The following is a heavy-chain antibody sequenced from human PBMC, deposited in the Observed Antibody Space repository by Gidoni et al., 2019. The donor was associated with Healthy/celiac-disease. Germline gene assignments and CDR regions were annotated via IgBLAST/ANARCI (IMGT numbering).Heavy chain of an antibody. D-gene: IGHD4-4*01. J-gene: IGHJ6*02. CDR3: AREEVTSFYYYGMDV. Sequence: QVQLVESGGGVVQPGRSLRLSCAASGFTFSSYGMHWVRQAPGKGLEWVAVIWYDGSNKYYADSVKGRFTISRDNSKNTLYLQMNSRRAEDTAVYYCAREEVTSFYYYGMDVWGQGTTVTVSS. V-gene: IGHV3-33*01. CDR2: IWYDGSNK. CDR1: GFTFSSYG.